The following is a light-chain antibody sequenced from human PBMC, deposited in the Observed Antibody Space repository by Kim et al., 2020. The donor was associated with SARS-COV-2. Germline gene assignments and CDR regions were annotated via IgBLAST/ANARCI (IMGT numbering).Light chain of an antibody. V-gene: IGKV1-27*01. J-gene: IGKJ4*01. Sequence: DIQMSHSPSSLSASVGDRVTITCRASRGISNHLAWYQQKPGKVPKLLIYAASTLQSGVPSRFSGSGSGTDFTLTISSLQPEDVATYYCQKYNSAPLTFDGGTKVDVK. CDR1: RGISNH. CDR2: AAS. CDR3: QKYNSAPLT.